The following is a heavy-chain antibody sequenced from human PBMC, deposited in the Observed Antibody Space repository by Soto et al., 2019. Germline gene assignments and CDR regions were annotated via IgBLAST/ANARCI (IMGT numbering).Heavy chain of an antibody. D-gene: IGHD1-1*01. CDR3: ARATGTLRSRNCDY. Sequence: SETLSLTCSVSGGSISTVGHYWTWIRQPPGKCLEWIGSIYHTGSTYYSKSLRSRLTMSVDTSKSQFSLRLSSVTAADTAVYYCARATGTLRSRNCDYWGQGSLVTVYS. V-gene: IGHV4-31*03. CDR1: GGSISTVGHY. J-gene: IGHJ4*02. CDR2: IYHTGST.